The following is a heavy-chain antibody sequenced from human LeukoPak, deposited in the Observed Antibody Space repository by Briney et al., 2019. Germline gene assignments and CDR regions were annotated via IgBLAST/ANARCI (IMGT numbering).Heavy chain of an antibody. D-gene: IGHD3-10*01. CDR2: INPSGGST. CDR3: ARERGSGMGGYYYYYYGMDV. CDR1: GYTFTSYY. V-gene: IGHV1-46*01. J-gene: IGHJ6*02. Sequence: ASVKVSCTASGYTFTSYYMHWVRQAPGQGLEWMGIINPSGGSTSYAQKFQGRVTMTRDTSTSTVYMELSSLRSEDTAVYYCARERGSGMGGYYYYYYGMDVWGQGTTVTVSS.